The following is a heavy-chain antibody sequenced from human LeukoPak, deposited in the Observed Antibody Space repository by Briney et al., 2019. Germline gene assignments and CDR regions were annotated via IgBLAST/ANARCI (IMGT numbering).Heavy chain of an antibody. CDR1: GYTFTSYG. CDR2: ISAYNGNT. J-gene: IGHJ5*02. CDR3: ARDLGPCEAAAGDNWFDP. D-gene: IGHD6-13*01. V-gene: IGHV1-18*01. Sequence: ASVKVSCKASGYTFTSYGISWVRQTPGQGLEWMGWISAYNGNTNYAQKLQGRVTMTTDTSTSTAYMELRSLRSDDTAVYYCARDLGPCEAAAGDNWFDPWGQGTLVTVSS.